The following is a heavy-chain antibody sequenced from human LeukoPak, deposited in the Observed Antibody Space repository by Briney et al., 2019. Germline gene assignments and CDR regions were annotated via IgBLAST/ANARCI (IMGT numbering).Heavy chain of an antibody. D-gene: IGHD3-3*01. Sequence: GASVTVSCKDSGYTFTGYYMHWVRQAPGQGVEWMGWINPNSGGTNYAQNFQGSVTMARDTSISTAYMELTRLRSDDTAVYYCATDPVNYDFWSGSNWFDPWGQGTLVTVSS. V-gene: IGHV1-2*02. J-gene: IGHJ5*02. CDR1: GYTFTGYY. CDR3: ATDPVNYDFWSGSNWFDP. CDR2: INPNSGGT.